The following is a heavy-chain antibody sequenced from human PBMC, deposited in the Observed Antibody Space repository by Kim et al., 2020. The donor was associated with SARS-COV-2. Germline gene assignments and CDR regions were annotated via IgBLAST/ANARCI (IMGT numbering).Heavy chain of an antibody. J-gene: IGHJ1*01. CDR2: MNPNSGNT. D-gene: IGHD1-1*01. V-gene: IGHV1-8*01. CDR1: GYTFTSYD. CDR3: AITTLSSYRDAEYFQH. Sequence: ASVKVSCKASGYTFTSYDINWVRQATGQGLEWMGWMNPNSGNTGYAQKFQGRVTMTRNTSISTAYMELSSLRSEDTAVYYCAITTLSSYRDAEYFQHWGQGTLVTVSS.